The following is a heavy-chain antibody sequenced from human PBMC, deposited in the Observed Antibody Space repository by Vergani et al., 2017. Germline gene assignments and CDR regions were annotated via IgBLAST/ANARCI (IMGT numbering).Heavy chain of an antibody. CDR2: IYSGGST. V-gene: IGHV3-53*02. CDR3: AKAGEQLVRPPFDY. J-gene: IGHJ4*02. D-gene: IGHD6-6*01. CDR1: GFTVSSNY. Sequence: EVQLVETGGGLIQPGGSLRLSCAASGFTVSSNYMSWVRQAPGKGLEWVSVIYSGGSTYYADSVKGRFTISRDNSKNTLYLQMNSLRAEDTAVYYCAKAGEQLVRPPFDYWGQGTLVTVSS.